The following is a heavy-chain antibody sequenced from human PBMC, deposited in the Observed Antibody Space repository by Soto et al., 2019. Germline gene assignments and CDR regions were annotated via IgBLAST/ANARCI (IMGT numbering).Heavy chain of an antibody. D-gene: IGHD3-16*01. Sequence: SLRLSCTASGFTLSNYGMHWVRQAPGKGLKWVAVISYDGSNKYYADSVKGRFTISRDNSKNTLYLQMNSLRAEDTAVYYCARGRDYLGGDFDYWGQGTLVTVSS. J-gene: IGHJ4*02. CDR3: ARGRDYLGGDFDY. V-gene: IGHV3-30-3*01. CDR2: ISYDGSNK. CDR1: GFTLSNYG.